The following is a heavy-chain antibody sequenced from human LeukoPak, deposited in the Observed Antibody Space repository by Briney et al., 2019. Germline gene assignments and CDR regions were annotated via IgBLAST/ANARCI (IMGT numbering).Heavy chain of an antibody. J-gene: IGHJ4*02. V-gene: IGHV1-46*01. CDR2: ISPSGGST. Sequence: GASVKVSCKAFGYTFTSNYMHWVRQAPGQGPEWMGVISPSGGSTTYAQKFQGRVTLTRDMSTSTDYLELSSLRAEDTALYYCAKGFADGSSGWYATVYYFDYWGQGTLVTVSS. CDR1: GYTFTSNY. D-gene: IGHD6-19*01. CDR3: AKGFADGSSGWYATVYYFDY.